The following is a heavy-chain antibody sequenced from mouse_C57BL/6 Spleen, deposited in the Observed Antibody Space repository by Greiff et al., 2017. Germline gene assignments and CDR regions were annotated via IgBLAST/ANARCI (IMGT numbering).Heavy chain of an antibody. V-gene: IGHV3-6*01. D-gene: IGHD2-4*01. CDR3: AREDYDYDDWYFDV. CDR1: GYSITSGYY. Sequence: EVKLVESGPGLVKPSQSLSLTCSVTGYSITSGYYWNWFRQFPGNKLEWMCYISYDGSHNSNPSLKNPISIARETSKNQFFLKLNSVTTEDTATYYGAREDYDYDDWYFDVWGTGSTVTVSS. CDR2: ISYDGSH. J-gene: IGHJ1*03.